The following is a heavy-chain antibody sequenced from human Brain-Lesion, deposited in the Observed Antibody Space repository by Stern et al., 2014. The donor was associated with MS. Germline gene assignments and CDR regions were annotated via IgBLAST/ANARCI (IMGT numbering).Heavy chain of an antibody. CDR3: ARGDIVVVPAARSFGSDYYYPGLDV. Sequence: QVQLEESGPGLVKPSETLSLTCTVSGGSIINYYWTWIRQPPGKGLEWIGYISDNAGDAYNPPLKSRTTMPVDTSTNQFSLRLSSVTAADTAVYFCARGDIVVVPAARSFGSDYYYPGLDVWGQGTTISVS. V-gene: IGHV4-59*01. CDR2: ISDNAGD. CDR1: GGSIINYY. J-gene: IGHJ6*02. D-gene: IGHD2-2*01.